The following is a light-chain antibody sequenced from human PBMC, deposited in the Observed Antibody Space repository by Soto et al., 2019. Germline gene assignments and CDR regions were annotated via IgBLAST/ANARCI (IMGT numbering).Light chain of an antibody. CDR3: QHYNNWPPWT. Sequence: GDRVTITCRDSQSITTFLAWYQQKPGKAPQILIYDASKLEPGVPSRLSGGGSGTEFTLTISTLQSEDFAIYYCQHYNNWPPWTFGQGTKVDIK. J-gene: IGKJ1*01. CDR2: DAS. CDR1: QSITTF. V-gene: IGKV1-5*01.